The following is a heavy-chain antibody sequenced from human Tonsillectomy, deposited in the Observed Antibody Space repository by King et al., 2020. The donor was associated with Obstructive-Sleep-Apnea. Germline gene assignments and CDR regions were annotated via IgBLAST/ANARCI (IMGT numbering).Heavy chain of an antibody. CDR1: GFTFSSYA. CDR3: ARGYGSGSYPFDI. Sequence: VQLVESGGGVVQPGRSLRLSCAASGFTFSSYAMHWVRQAPGKGLEWVAVISYDGSNKYYPDSVKGRFTISRDNSKNTLYLQMNSLRAEDTAVYYCARGYGSGSYPFDIWGQGTMVTVSS. J-gene: IGHJ3*02. V-gene: IGHV3-30*04. CDR2: ISYDGSNK. D-gene: IGHD3-10*01.